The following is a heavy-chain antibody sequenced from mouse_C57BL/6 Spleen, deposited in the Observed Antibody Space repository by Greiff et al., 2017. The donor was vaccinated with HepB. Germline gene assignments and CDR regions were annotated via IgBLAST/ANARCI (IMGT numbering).Heavy chain of an antibody. Sequence: VQLQQPGTELVKPGASVKLSCKASGYTFTSYWMHWVKQRPGQGLEWIGNINPSNGGTNYNEKFKSKATLTVDKSSSTAYMQLSSLTSEDSAVYYCARLVYDGYPWYFDVWGTGTTVTVSS. CDR3: ARLVYDGYPWYFDV. CDR1: GYTFTSYW. D-gene: IGHD2-3*01. CDR2: INPSNGGT. J-gene: IGHJ1*03. V-gene: IGHV1-53*01.